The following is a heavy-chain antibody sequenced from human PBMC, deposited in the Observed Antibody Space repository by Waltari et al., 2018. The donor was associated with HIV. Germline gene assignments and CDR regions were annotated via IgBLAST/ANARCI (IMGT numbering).Heavy chain of an antibody. CDR3: ARGRGTFFYFYGMDV. D-gene: IGHD2-21*01. Sequence: QVHLQQWGAGLLKPSEPLSLTCAVYGASFCDYQFFNDYYWNWIRQPPGKGLEWIGEVNHSESVDPSRNRVYPNLTSVTAADSALYYCARGRGTFFYFYGMDVWGQGTTVTV. V-gene: IGHV4-34*02. CDR2: VNHS. CDR1: GASFCDYQFFNDYY. J-gene: IGHJ6*02.